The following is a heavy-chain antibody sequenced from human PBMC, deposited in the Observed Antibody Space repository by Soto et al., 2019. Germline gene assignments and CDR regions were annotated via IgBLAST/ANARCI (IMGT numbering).Heavy chain of an antibody. Sequence: SETLSLTCTVSGGSISSSSYYWGWIRQPPGKGLEWIGSIYYSGSTYYNPSLKSRVTISVDTSKNQYSLKLSSVTAADTAVYYCARYGFGVDPYGMDVWGQGTTVTVSS. CDR3: ARYGFGVDPYGMDV. CDR1: GGSISSSSYY. CDR2: IYYSGST. V-gene: IGHV4-39*01. D-gene: IGHD3-3*01. J-gene: IGHJ6*02.